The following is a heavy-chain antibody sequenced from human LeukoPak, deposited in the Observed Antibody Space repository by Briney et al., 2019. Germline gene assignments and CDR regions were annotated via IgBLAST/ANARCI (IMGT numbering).Heavy chain of an antibody. D-gene: IGHD2-2*01. CDR2: IKQDGSEK. Sequence: HPGGSLRLSCAASGFTFSSYWMSWVRQAPGKGLEWVAIIKQDGSEKYYVDSVKGRFTISRDNAKNSLYLQMNSLRAEDTAVYYCARDWWGLGDRNRASRYRLTWGQGILVTVSS. J-gene: IGHJ4*02. CDR1: GFTFSSYW. V-gene: IGHV3-7*01. CDR3: ARDWWGLGDRNRASRYRLT.